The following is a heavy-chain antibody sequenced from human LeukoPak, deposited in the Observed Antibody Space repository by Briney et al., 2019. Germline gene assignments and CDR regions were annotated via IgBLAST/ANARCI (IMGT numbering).Heavy chain of an antibody. J-gene: IGHJ3*02. Sequence: KPSETLSLTCAVYGGSFSGYYWSWIRQPPGKGLEWIGEINHSGSTNYNPSLKSRVTISVDMSKNQFSLKLSSVTAADTAVYYCAREGSIAVAHDAFDIWGQGTMVTVSS. CDR1: GGSFSGYY. V-gene: IGHV4-34*01. CDR3: AREGSIAVAHDAFDI. D-gene: IGHD6-19*01. CDR2: INHSGST.